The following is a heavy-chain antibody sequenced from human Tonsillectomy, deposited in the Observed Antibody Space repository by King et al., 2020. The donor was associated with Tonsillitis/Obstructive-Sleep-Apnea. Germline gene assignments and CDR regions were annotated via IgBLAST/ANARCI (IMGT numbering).Heavy chain of an antibody. J-gene: IGHJ4*02. D-gene: IGHD1-26*01. CDR3: TTDGKIVGAKGFGY. Sequence: VQLVESGGGLVKPGGSLRLSCAASGFTFSNAWMNWVRQAPGKGLEWFGRIKRKTDGGTTDYAAHVKGRFTISRDDSKNTLYLQMNSLKTEDTAVYYCTTDGKIVGAKGFGYWGQGTLVTVSS. CDR1: GFTFSNAW. V-gene: IGHV3-15*07. CDR2: IKRKTDGGTT.